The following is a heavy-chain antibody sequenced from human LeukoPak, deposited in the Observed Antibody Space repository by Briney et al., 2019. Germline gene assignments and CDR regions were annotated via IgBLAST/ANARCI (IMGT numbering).Heavy chain of an antibody. Sequence: SETLSLTCTVSGGSISIISSSTYYWGRIRRAPGRGLECINGLYYGENSHYNPSLKSRATLSVDTSNHQFSLKLTSVTAADAAVYFCARQLPTAAADTRGYFDYWGQGTVVRVSS. CDR1: GGSISIISSSTYY. J-gene: IGHJ4*02. D-gene: IGHD6-25*01. V-gene: IGHV4-39*01. CDR3: ARQLPTAAADTRGYFDY. CDR2: LYYGENS.